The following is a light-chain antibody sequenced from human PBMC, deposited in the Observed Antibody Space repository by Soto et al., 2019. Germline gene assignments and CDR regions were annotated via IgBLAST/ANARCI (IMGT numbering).Light chain of an antibody. V-gene: IGKV4-1*01. CDR2: WAS. Sequence: DIVMTQSPDSLAVSLGERATINCKSSQSVLYSSNNKSYLAWFQQKPGQPTKLLIYWASNRESGVPDRFSGSGSGTDFTLSISSLQAGDVAVYYSQQYYSTPLTFGGGTKVEIK. CDR3: QQYYSTPLT. CDR1: QSVLYSSNNKSY. J-gene: IGKJ4*01.